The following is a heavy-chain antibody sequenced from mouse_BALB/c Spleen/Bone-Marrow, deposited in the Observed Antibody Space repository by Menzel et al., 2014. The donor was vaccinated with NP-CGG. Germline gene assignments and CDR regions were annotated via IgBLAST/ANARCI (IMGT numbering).Heavy chain of an antibody. J-gene: IGHJ4*01. CDR2: IYPGDGDT. D-gene: IGHD2-3*01. CDR3: ARSDGYRAMDY. V-gene: IGHV1-82*01. CDR1: GYAFSYSW. Sequence: VKLMESGPELVKPGASVKISCKASGYAFSYSWMNWVKQRPGQGLEWIGRIYPGDGDTYYNGKFKGRATLTADKSSSTAYMQLSSRTSVDSAVYFCARSDGYRAMDYWGQGSSVTVSS.